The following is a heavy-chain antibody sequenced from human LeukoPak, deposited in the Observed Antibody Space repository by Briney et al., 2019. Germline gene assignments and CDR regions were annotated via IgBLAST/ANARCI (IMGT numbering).Heavy chain of an antibody. D-gene: IGHD2-15*01. V-gene: IGHV3-23*01. CDR1: GSTFSSYA. CDR2: ISGSGGST. CDR3: AKGAAKSAPSDY. J-gene: IGHJ4*02. Sequence: GGSLRLSCAASGSTFSSYAMNWVRQAPGKGLEWVSAISGSGGSTDYADSVKGRFTISRDNSKNTLYLQMSSLRAEDTAIYYCAKGAAKSAPSDYWGQGTLVTVSS.